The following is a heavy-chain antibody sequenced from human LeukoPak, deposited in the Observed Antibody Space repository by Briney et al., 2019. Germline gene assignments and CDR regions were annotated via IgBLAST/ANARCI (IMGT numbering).Heavy chain of an antibody. J-gene: IGHJ4*02. CDR1: GGTFSSYA. CDR3: ARDGRGAVAGTGFDY. V-gene: IGHV1-69*06. CDR2: IIPIFGTA. D-gene: IGHD6-19*01. Sequence: SVKVSCKASGGTFSSYAISWVRQAPGQGLEWMGGIIPIFGTANYAQKFQGRVTITADKSTRTAYMELSSLRSEDTAVYYCARDGRGAVAGTGFDYWGQGTLVTVSS.